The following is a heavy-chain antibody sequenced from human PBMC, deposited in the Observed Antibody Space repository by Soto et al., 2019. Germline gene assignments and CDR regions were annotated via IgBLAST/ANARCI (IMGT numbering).Heavy chain of an antibody. CDR3: ANVRSTKIFDVVSLFDY. D-gene: IGHD3-3*01. V-gene: IGHV3-23*01. J-gene: IGHJ4*02. CDR2: ISGSGGTT. Sequence: PGGSLRLSCAASGFTFSSYAMSWVRQAPGKGLECVSTISGSGGTTYYADSVKGRFTISRDNSKNTLYLQMNSLRAEDTAVYYCANVRSTKIFDVVSLFDYWGQGSLVTVSS. CDR1: GFTFSSYA.